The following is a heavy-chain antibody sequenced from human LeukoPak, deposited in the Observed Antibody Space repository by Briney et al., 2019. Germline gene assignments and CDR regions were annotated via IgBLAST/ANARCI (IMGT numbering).Heavy chain of an antibody. D-gene: IGHD4-17*01. CDR1: GGSISSYN. CDR3: EREPVTNKLKYYSYYGMDV. CDR2: IYYIVST. J-gene: IGHJ6*02. V-gene: IGHV4-59*01. Sequence: SETLCLTSTVSGGSISSYNWSCVRQPPRKRLDWSWYIYYIVSTNYNTPLKSRVTISVDTSKNQFSLKLRSVTAADTAVYYCEREPVTNKLKYYSYYGMDVWGQGTTVTVSS.